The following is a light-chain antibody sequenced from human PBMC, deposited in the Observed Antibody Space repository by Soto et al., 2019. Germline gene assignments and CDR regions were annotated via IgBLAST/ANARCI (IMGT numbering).Light chain of an antibody. V-gene: IGKV4-1*01. Sequence: DIVMTQSPDSLAVSLGERATINCKSSQSIIYNSNNNNYLAWYQQKPGQPPRLLISWASTRASGVPDRFSGSGSGADFTLTISSLQAEDVAVYYCQQYYNTPLTFGGGTRMEIK. CDR3: QQYYNTPLT. J-gene: IGKJ4*01. CDR1: QSIIYNSNNNNY. CDR2: WAS.